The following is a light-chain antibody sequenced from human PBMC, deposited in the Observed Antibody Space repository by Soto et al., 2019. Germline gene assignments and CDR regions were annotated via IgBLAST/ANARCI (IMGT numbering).Light chain of an antibody. Sequence: EIVMTQSPATLSVSPGERATLSCRASQSVSSNLAWYQQKPGQAPRLLIYGASTRATGVPARFSGSGSGTEFTITISSAQSEDFAVYYCQEYILWPPGMFGPGTTGDFK. CDR2: GAS. J-gene: IGKJ1*01. CDR3: QEYILWPPGM. CDR1: QSVSSN. V-gene: IGKV3-15*01.